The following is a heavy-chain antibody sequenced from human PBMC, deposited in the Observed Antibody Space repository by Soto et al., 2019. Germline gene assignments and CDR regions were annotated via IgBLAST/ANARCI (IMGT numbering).Heavy chain of an antibody. CDR1: GDSISGYY. D-gene: IGHD2-2*01. V-gene: IGHV4-59*01. CDR3: ARYYCTTTTCYFFDY. Sequence: ETLSLTCTVSGDSISGYYWSWIRQPPGKGLEWIGYVYYTGSANYNPSLKSRATISLDTSKNQFSLKLSSVTAPDTAVYFCARYYCTTTTCYFFDYWGQGTLVTVSS. CDR2: VYYTGSA. J-gene: IGHJ4*02.